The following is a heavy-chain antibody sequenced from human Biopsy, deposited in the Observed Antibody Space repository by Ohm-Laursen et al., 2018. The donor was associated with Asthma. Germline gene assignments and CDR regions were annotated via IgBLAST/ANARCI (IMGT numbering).Heavy chain of an antibody. D-gene: IGHD6-19*01. CDR1: GYTFTSYA. Sequence: ASVKVSCKASGYTFTSYAMHWVRQAPGQRLEWMGWINAGNGNTKYSQKFQGRVTITRDISASTAYMELSSLRSEDTAVYYCARDLRYSSGWYPDAFDIWGQGTMVTVSS. V-gene: IGHV1-3*01. J-gene: IGHJ3*02. CDR3: ARDLRYSSGWYPDAFDI. CDR2: INAGNGNT.